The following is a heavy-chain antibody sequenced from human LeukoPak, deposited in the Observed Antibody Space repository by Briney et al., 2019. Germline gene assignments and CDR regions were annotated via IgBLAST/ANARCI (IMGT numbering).Heavy chain of an antibody. D-gene: IGHD6-19*01. Sequence: SETLSLTCAVSGYSISSGYYWGWIRQPPGKGLEWIGSIYYSGSTYYNPSLKSRVTISVDTSKNQFSLKLSSVTAADTAVYYCAKDPSQWPRSFDYWGQGTLVTVSS. CDR3: AKDPSQWPRSFDY. CDR1: GYSISSGYY. J-gene: IGHJ4*02. CDR2: IYYSGST. V-gene: IGHV4-38-2*02.